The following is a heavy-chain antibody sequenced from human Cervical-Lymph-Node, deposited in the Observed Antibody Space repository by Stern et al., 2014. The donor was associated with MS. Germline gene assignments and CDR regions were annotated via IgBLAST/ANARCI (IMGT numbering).Heavy chain of an antibody. CDR1: GYSFTDFN. CDR3: ATHGGSSFQMDV. J-gene: IGHJ6*02. D-gene: IGHD6-13*01. Sequence: VQLLESGAEVKKPGASVKVSCKASGYSFTDFNTHWVRQAPGQVLEWMGRISPHTGGARYAEKFQGRVTMTRDTSITTAYMELDRLTSDDTAVYYCATHGGSSFQMDVWGQGTTVTVSS. CDR2: ISPHTGGA. V-gene: IGHV1-2*06.